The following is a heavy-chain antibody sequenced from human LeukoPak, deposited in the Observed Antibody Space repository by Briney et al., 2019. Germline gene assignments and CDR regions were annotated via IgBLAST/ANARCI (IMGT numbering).Heavy chain of an antibody. CDR1: GFTFSRYS. CDR3: ARNQWLDFDAFDI. V-gene: IGHV3-48*02. CDR2: INSGSNAK. J-gene: IGHJ3*02. Sequence: PERSLRLSCAASGFTFSRYSMNWVRQAPGKGLEWVSYINSGSNAKYYADSVKGRFTISRDNAKNSLYLQMNSLRDEDTAVYYCARNQWLDFDAFDIWGQGTMVSVSS. D-gene: IGHD6-19*01.